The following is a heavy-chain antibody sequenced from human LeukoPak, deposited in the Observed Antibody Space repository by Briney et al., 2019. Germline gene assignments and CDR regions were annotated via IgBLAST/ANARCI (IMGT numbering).Heavy chain of an antibody. J-gene: IGHJ4*02. CDR3: AGEGGHGGNPTGFDY. V-gene: IGHV1-69*05. D-gene: IGHD4-23*01. CDR2: IIPIFGTA. CDR1: GGTFSSYA. Sequence: ASVKVSCKASGGTFSSYAVSWVRQAPGQGLEWMGGIIPIFGTANYAQKFQGRITITTAKPTSTANRELSSLTSEDTAGYYCAGEGGHGGNPTGFDYWGQGTLVTVSS.